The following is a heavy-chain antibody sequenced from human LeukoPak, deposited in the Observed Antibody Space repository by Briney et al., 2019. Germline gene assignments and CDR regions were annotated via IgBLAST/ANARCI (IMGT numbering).Heavy chain of an antibody. CDR1: GFTVSSNY. CDR2: IYSGGST. Sequence: PGGSLRLSCAASGFTVSSNYMSWVRQAPGKGLEWVSVIYSGGSTYYADSVKGRFTISRDNAKNSLYLQMNSLRAEDTAVYYCARDMLLGGGKDYWGQGTLVTVSS. V-gene: IGHV3-53*01. D-gene: IGHD3-10*01. CDR3: ARDMLLGGGKDY. J-gene: IGHJ4*02.